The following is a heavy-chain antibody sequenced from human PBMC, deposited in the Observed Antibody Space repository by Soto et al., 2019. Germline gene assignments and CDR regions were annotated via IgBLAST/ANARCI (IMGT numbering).Heavy chain of an antibody. D-gene: IGHD2-21*02. V-gene: IGHV3-23*01. CDR3: AKDHIGDYVGGFEM. CDR2: ISKSGATT. Sequence: QLLESGGALVQPGGSLRLSCAASGFTFSNFAMSWVRQAPGGGPEWVSGISKSGATTYYADSVKGRFIISRDHSTNTLSLQMDNLRVEDTAVYWCAKDHIGDYVGGFEMSGQGTQVIVSS. CDR1: GFTFSNFA. J-gene: IGHJ3*02.